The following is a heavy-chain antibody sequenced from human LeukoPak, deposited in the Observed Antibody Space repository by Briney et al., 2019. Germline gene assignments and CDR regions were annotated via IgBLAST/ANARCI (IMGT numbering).Heavy chain of an antibody. CDR3: ARDMVCSGGSCYSAYYYYYMDV. D-gene: IGHD2-15*01. V-gene: IGHV1-2*02. Sequence: ASVKLSCTASGYTFTGYYMHWVRQAPGQGLEWMGWINTNSGGTNYAQKFQGRVTMTSDTSISTAYMELRRLRSDDTAVYYCARDMVCSGGSCYSAYYYYYMDVWGKGTTVTISS. CDR2: INTNSGGT. J-gene: IGHJ6*03. CDR1: GYTFTGYY.